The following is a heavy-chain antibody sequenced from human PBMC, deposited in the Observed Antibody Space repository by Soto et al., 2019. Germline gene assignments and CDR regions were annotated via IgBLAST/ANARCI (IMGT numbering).Heavy chain of an antibody. Sequence: ASVKVSCKASGGTFSSYAISWVRQAPGQGLEWMGGIIPIFGTANYAQKFQGRVTITADESTSTAYMELSSLRSEDTAVYYCARGKYSSGWFDYWGQGTLVTVSS. CDR2: IIPIFGTA. CDR3: ARGKYSSGWFDY. CDR1: GGTFSSYA. V-gene: IGHV1-69*13. J-gene: IGHJ4*02. D-gene: IGHD6-19*01.